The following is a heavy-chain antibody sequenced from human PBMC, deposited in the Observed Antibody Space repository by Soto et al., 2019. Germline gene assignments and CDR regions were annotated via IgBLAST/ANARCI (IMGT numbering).Heavy chain of an antibody. CDR3: ARGHLAVVPVASWYFYMDV. D-gene: IGHD2-2*01. CDR2: INAGNGNT. J-gene: IGHJ6*03. Sequence: QVPLVQSGAEVEKPGASVKVSCKASGYTFTNYAVHWVRQAPGQRLGWRGWINAGNGNTRYSQKFQGRVTITRDTSARTAYMELSSLRSEDTAVYYCARGHLAVVPVASWYFYMDVWGKGTTVTVSS. V-gene: IGHV1-3*01. CDR1: GYTFTNYA.